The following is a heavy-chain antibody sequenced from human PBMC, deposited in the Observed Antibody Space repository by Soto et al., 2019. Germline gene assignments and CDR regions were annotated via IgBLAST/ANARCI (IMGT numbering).Heavy chain of an antibody. J-gene: IGHJ5*02. V-gene: IGHV4-61*01. CDR1: GGSVSSGSYY. CDR2: IYYSGST. D-gene: IGHD5-18*01. Sequence: SETLSLTCTVSGGSVSSGSYYWSWIRQLPGKELEWIGYIYYSGSTNYNPSLKSRVTISVDTSKNQFSLNLYSVTAADTAVYYCARVPMSLGYNYGSSNWFDPWGQGTLVTVSS. CDR3: ARVPMSLGYNYGSSNWFDP.